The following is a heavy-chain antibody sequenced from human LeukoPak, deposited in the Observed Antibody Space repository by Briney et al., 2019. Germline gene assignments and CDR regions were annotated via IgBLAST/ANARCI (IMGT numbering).Heavy chain of an antibody. D-gene: IGHD2-21*01. CDR2: IIPIFGIA. Sequence: SVKVSCTASGGTFSSYAISWVRQAPGQGLEWMGGIIPIFGIANYAQKFQGRVTITTDESTSTAYMELSSLRSEDTAVYYCAQVAYCGGDCYDYYMDVWGKGTTVTVSS. V-gene: IGHV1-69*05. CDR1: GGTFSSYA. CDR3: AQVAYCGGDCYDYYMDV. J-gene: IGHJ6*03.